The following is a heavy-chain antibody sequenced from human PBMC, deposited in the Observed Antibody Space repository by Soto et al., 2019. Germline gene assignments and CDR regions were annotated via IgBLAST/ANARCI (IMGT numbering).Heavy chain of an antibody. CDR1: GFTFSNSG. CDR2: ISGGPGTT. J-gene: IGHJ5*02. Sequence: EVQLLASGGGLVQPGGSLRLSCAASGFTFSNSGMSWVRQAPGKGLELVSGISGGPGTTYYAESVKGLFTISRDNSKTTLYLQMNSLRAEDTALYYSASLVWTSPPFGSWGQGTLVTVSS. CDR3: ASLVWTSPPFGS. D-gene: IGHD2-2*01. V-gene: IGHV3-23*01.